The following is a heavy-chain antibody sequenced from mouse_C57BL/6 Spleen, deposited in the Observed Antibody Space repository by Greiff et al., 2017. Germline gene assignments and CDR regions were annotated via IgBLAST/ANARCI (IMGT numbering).Heavy chain of an antibody. J-gene: IGHJ1*03. CDR1: GYTFTDYY. V-gene: IGHV1-76*01. CDR2: IYPGSGNT. D-gene: IGHD1-1*01. CDR3: ARVAYYGSSWYFDV. Sequence: VQLQQSGAELVRPGASVKLSCKASGYTFTDYYINWVKQRPGQGLEWIARIYPGSGNTYYNEKFKGKATLTAEKSSSTAYMQLSSLTSEDSAVYFCARVAYYGSSWYFDVWGTGTTGTVSS.